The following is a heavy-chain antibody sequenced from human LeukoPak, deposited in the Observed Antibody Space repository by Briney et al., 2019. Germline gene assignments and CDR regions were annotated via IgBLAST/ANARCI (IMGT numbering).Heavy chain of an antibody. Sequence: ASVKVSCKASGYTFISYDINWVRQATGQGLEWMGWMNPNSGNTGYAQKFQGRVTMTRNTSISTAYMELSSLRSEDTAVYYCARGRSNRVYYYYYMDVWGKGTTVTVSS. D-gene: IGHD1-14*01. V-gene: IGHV1-8*01. J-gene: IGHJ6*03. CDR1: GYTFISYD. CDR2: MNPNSGNT. CDR3: ARGRSNRVYYYYYMDV.